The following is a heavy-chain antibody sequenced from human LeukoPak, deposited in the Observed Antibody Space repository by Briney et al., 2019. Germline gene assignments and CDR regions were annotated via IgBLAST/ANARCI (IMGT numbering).Heavy chain of an antibody. CDR2: ISSNGGST. J-gene: IGHJ4*02. V-gene: IGHV3-64D*06. CDR3: VSDIVVVPAATRSVEFGY. D-gene: IGHD2-2*01. CDR1: GFTFSSYA. Sequence: GGSLRLSCSASGFTFSSYAMHWVRQAPGKGLEYVSAISSNGGSTYYADSVKGRFTISRDNSKNTLYLQMSSLRAEDTAVYYCVSDIVVVPAATRSVEFGYWGQGTLVTVSS.